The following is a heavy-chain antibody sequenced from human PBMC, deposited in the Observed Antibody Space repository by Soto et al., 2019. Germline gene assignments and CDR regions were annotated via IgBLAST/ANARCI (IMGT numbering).Heavy chain of an antibody. CDR1: GYTFTNND. D-gene: IGHD5-18*01. CDR2: IIPIFGTA. Sequence: SVKVSCKASGYTFTNNDVSWVRQATGQGLEWMGGIIPIFGTANYAQKFQGRVTITADESTSTAYMELSSLRSEDTAVYYCARVTGYSYGYEHNWFDPWGQGTLVTVSS. V-gene: IGHV1-69*13. CDR3: ARVTGYSYGYEHNWFDP. J-gene: IGHJ5*02.